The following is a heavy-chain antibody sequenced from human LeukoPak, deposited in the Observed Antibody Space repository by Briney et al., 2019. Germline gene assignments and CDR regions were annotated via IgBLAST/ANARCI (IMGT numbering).Heavy chain of an antibody. J-gene: IGHJ4*02. D-gene: IGHD3-10*01. CDR3: ARENYYGSGSFADY. CDR1: GGTFSSYA. CDR2: IIPILGIA. V-gene: IGHV1-69*04. Sequence: SVKVSFKASGGTFSSYAISWVRQAPGQGLEWMGRIIPILGIANYAQKFQGRVTITADKSTSTAYMELSSLRSEDTAVYYCARENYYGSGSFADYWGQGTLVTVSS.